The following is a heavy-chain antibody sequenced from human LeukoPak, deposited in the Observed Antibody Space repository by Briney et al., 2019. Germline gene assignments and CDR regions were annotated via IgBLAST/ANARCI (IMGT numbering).Heavy chain of an antibody. CDR3: ATARDMTTVTTIFDY. CDR1: GYTLTELS. J-gene: IGHJ4*02. V-gene: IGHV1-24*01. Sequence: ASVKVSCTVSGYTLTELSMHWVRQAPRKGLEWMGGFDPEDGETIYAQKFQGRVTMTEDTSTDTAYMELSSLRSEDTAVYYCATARDMTTVTTIFDYWGQGTLVTVSS. D-gene: IGHD4-17*01. CDR2: FDPEDGET.